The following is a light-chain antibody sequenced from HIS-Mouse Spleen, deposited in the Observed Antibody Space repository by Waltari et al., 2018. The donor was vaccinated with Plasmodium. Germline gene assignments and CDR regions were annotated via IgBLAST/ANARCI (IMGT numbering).Light chain of an antibody. J-gene: IGLJ2*01. CDR2: EGS. CDR1: SSDVGSSNF. V-gene: IGLV2-23*01. Sequence: QSALTQPASVSGSPGQSITISCTGTSSDVGSSNFVSWYQQHPGKAPKLMIYEGSKRPSGVSNRFSGSKSGNTASLTISGLQAEDEADYYCCSYAGSSTLVFGGGTKLTVL. CDR3: CSYAGSSTLV.